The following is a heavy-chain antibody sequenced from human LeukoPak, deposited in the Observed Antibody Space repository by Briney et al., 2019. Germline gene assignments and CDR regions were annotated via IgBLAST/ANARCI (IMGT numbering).Heavy chain of an antibody. CDR3: ARVGYLARIAVAPYYFDY. CDR2: INPDSGDT. Sequence: ASVKVSCKASGYTFTGYYMHWVRQAPGQGLEWMGWINPDSGDTNFAQKFQGRVTMTRDTSISTAYMELSRLRSDDTAVYYCARVGYLARIAVAPYYFDYWGQGTLVTVSS. CDR1: GYTFTGYY. V-gene: IGHV1-2*02. J-gene: IGHJ4*02. D-gene: IGHD6-19*01.